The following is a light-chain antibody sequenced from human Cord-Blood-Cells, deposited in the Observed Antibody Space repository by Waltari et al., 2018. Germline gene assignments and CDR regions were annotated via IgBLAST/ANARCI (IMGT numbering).Light chain of an antibody. CDR1: RSDGGRYNL. CDR3: CSYAGSSTYVV. Sequence: QSALTLPASVSGSPGPSITIPATGTRSDGGRYNLVSRYQQHPGKAPNIMIYEGSKRPSGVSNRFYGSKSGNTAALTISGLQAEDEADYYCCSYAGSSTYVVFGGGTKLTVL. J-gene: IGLJ2*01. V-gene: IGLV2-23*01. CDR2: EGS.